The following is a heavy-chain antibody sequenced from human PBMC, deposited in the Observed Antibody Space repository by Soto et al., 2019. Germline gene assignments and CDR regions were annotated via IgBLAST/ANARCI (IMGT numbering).Heavy chain of an antibody. CDR3: ARSALGIFGVVTKFGAFDI. V-gene: IGHV3-48*01. J-gene: IGHJ3*02. Sequence: GGSLRLSCAASGFTFSSYSMNWVRQAPGKGLEWVSYISSSSSTIYYADSVKGRFTISRDNAKNSLYLQMNSLRAEDTAVYYCARSALGIFGVVTKFGAFDIWGQGTMVTVSS. CDR1: GFTFSSYS. CDR2: ISSSSSTI. D-gene: IGHD3-3*01.